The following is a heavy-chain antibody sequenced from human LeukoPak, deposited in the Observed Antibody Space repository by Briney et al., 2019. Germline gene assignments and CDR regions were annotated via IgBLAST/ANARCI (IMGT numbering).Heavy chain of an antibody. Sequence: ASVKVSCKASGFTFTIYDINWVRQASGQGLEWMGWMNPQNGNTGYAQKFQGRVTMTRDTSISTAYMELRGLRSDDTAVYYCVRDGEGVAISVNYWFDPWGQGTLVSVSS. J-gene: IGHJ5*02. V-gene: IGHV1-8*01. CDR1: GFTFTIYD. CDR3: VRDGEGVAISVNYWFDP. D-gene: IGHD3-10*01. CDR2: MNPQNGNT.